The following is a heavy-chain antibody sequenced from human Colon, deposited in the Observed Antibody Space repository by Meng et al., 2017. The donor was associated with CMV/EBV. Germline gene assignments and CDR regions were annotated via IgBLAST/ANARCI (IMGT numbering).Heavy chain of an antibody. CDR3: ARALRFLEWLRAYYFGY. Sequence: GGSLRLSCAASGFTFSDYYMSWIRQAPGKGLEWVSYISSSGSTIYYADSVKGRFTISRDNAKNSLYLQMNSLRAEDTAVYYCARALRFLEWLRAYYFGYWGQGTLVTVSS. D-gene: IGHD3-3*01. CDR2: ISSSGSTI. CDR1: GFTFSDYY. V-gene: IGHV3-11*01. J-gene: IGHJ4*02.